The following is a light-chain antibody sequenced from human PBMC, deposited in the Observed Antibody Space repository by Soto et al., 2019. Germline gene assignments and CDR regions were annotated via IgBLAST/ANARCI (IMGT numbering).Light chain of an antibody. CDR2: HTS. Sequence: GDSVTRSCRARPHINSRLAWYQHRPGQAPRLLIYHTSIRAAGIPDRFSASGTGTDFTLTISNVEPEDFAVYYCHQYDSWPWTFGQGTKVDIK. CDR3: HQYDSWPWT. J-gene: IGKJ1*01. V-gene: IGKV3D-11*03. CDR1: PHINSR.